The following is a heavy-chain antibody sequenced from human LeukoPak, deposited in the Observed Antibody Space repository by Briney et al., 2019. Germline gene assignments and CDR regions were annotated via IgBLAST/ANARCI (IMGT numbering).Heavy chain of an antibody. D-gene: IGHD1-26*01. J-gene: IGHJ5*02. CDR2: IIPIFGTA. CDR1: GGTFSSYA. CDR3: ARARVGATTSMS. V-gene: IGHV1-69*13. Sequence: GASVKVSCKASGGTFSSYAISWVRQAPGQGLEWMGGIIPIFGTANYAQKFQGRVTITADESTSTAYMELSSLRSDDTAVYYCARARVGATTSMSWGQGTLVTVSS.